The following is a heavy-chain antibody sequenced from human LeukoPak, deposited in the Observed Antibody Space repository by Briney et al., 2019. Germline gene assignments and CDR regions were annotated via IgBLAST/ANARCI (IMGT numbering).Heavy chain of an antibody. V-gene: IGHV4-34*01. Sequence: PSETLSLTCAFYGGSFSGYYWTWIRQPPGKGLEWIGEINHSGGTNYNPSLKSRVTISVDTSKNQFSLKLNSVTAADTAVYYCARGHPLLDYWGQGTLVTVSS. CDR2: INHSGGT. CDR1: GGSFSGYY. CDR3: ARGHPLLDY. D-gene: IGHD2-21*02. J-gene: IGHJ4*02.